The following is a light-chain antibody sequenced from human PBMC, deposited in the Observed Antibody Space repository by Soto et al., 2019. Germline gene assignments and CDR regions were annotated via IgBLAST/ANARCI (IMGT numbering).Light chain of an antibody. CDR3: AAWDDSLSGVV. CDR2: SNS. J-gene: IGLJ2*01. Sequence: QSVLTQPPSASGTPGQRVTISCSGSSSNIGSNSVHWYQQLPGTAPKHLIYSNSQRPSGVPERISGSKSGTSASRAISGLRAEDEADYYCAAWDDSLSGVVFGGGTKLTVL. CDR1: SSNIGSNS. V-gene: IGLV1-47*01.